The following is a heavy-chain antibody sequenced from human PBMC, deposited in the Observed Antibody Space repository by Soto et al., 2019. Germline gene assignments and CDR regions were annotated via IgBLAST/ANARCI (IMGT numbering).Heavy chain of an antibody. V-gene: IGHV3-21*01. Sequence: PGGSLRLSCAASGFTFSSYSMNWVRQAPGKGLEWVSSISSSSSYIYYADSVKGRFTISGDNSKNTLYLQMNSLRAEDTAVYYCAKDPAPALATGYWGQGTLVTVSS. CDR3: AKDPAPALATGY. J-gene: IGHJ4*02. CDR1: GFTFSSYS. D-gene: IGHD6-25*01. CDR2: ISSSSSYI.